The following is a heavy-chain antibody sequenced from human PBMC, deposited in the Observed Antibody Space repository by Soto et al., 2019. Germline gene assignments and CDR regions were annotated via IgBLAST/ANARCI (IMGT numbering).Heavy chain of an antibody. CDR2: ISNSGGST. Sequence: GVSLRLSCAASGFTFKNYAMSWVRPAPGKGLEWVSSISNSGGSTYYADSVQGRFTISRDNSKNTLSLQMNSLRAEDTAIYYCANHRGFLVTQYFFDYWGQGTLVTVSS. D-gene: IGHD2-21*02. V-gene: IGHV3-23*01. J-gene: IGHJ4*02. CDR3: ANHRGFLVTQYFFDY. CDR1: GFTFKNYA.